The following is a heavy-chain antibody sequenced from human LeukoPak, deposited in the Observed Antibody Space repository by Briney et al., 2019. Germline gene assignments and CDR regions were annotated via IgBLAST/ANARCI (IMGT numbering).Heavy chain of an antibody. D-gene: IGHD3-16*01. V-gene: IGHV3-7*01. CDR2: IKQDASQE. CDR1: GFTVSSNY. Sequence: GGSLRLSCAASGFTVSSNYMSWVRQAPGKGPEWVAHIKQDASQEYHVDSVKGRFTISRDNSKNTLYLQMNSLRVEDTAVYYCARDAGFDYFDYWGQGTLVIVSS. CDR3: ARDAGFDYFDY. J-gene: IGHJ4*02.